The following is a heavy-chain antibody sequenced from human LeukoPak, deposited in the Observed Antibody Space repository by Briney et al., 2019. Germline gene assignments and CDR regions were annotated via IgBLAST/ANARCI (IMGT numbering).Heavy chain of an antibody. V-gene: IGHV1-58*01. CDR1: GFTFTSSA. J-gene: IGHJ4*02. Sequence: RASVKVSCKASGFTFTSSAVQWVRQARGQRLEWIGWIVVGSGNTNYAQKFQERVTITRDMSTSTAYMELRSLRSDDTAVYYCARVVVVAANIPTYFDYWGQGTLVTVSS. CDR3: ARVVVVAANIPTYFDY. D-gene: IGHD2-15*01. CDR2: IVVGSGNT.